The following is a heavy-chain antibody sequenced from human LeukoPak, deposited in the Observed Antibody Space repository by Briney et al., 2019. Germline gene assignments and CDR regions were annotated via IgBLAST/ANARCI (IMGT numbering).Heavy chain of an antibody. J-gene: IGHJ4*02. V-gene: IGHV1-46*01. D-gene: IGHD5-18*01. Sequence: GASVKVSCKASGYTFTGYYMHWVRQAPGQGLEWMGIINPSGGSTSYAQKFQGRVTMTRDMSTSTVYMELSSLRSEDTAVYYCAREHVDTAFDYWGQGTLVTVSS. CDR1: GYTFTGYY. CDR3: AREHVDTAFDY. CDR2: INPSGGST.